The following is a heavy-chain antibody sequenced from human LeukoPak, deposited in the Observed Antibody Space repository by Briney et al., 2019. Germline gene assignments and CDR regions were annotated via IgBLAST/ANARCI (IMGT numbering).Heavy chain of an antibody. J-gene: IGHJ4*02. CDR1: GFTFSSSA. CDR2: ISGSVGST. CDR3: AKVKSFGPSSWGHY. Sequence: GGSLRLSCAASGFTFSSSAMTWVRQAPGKGLEWVSAISGSVGSTYYADSVKGRFTISRDNSKNTLYLQMNSLRAEDTAVYYCAKVKSFGPSSWGHYWGQGTLVTVSS. D-gene: IGHD6-6*01. V-gene: IGHV3-23*01.